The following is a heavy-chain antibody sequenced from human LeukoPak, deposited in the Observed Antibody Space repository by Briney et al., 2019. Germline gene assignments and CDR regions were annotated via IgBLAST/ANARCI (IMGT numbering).Heavy chain of an antibody. V-gene: IGHV3-30-3*02. CDR3: AKTSHPQNFDY. D-gene: IGHD6-6*01. CDR2: ISYDGSNK. CDR1: GFTFSSYA. J-gene: IGHJ4*02. Sequence: GGSLRLSCAASGFTFSSYAMHWVRQAPGKGLEWVAVISYDGSNKYYADSVKGRFTISRDNSKNTLYLQMNSLRAEDTAVYYCAKTSHPQNFDYWGQGTLVTVSS.